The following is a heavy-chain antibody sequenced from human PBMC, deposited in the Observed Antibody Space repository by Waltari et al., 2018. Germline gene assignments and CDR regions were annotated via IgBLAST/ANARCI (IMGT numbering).Heavy chain of an antibody. CDR2: ISSSSSYI. J-gene: IGHJ3*02. Sequence: EVQLVESGGGLVKPRVSLRLSCAASAFTFSSYSMNCVRQAPGKGLEWVSSISSSSSYIYYADSVKGRFTISRDNAKNSLYLQMNSLRAEDTAVYYCARFYSGYDFEAFDIWGQGTMVTVSS. D-gene: IGHD5-12*01. CDR1: AFTFSSYS. CDR3: ARFYSGYDFEAFDI. V-gene: IGHV3-21*01.